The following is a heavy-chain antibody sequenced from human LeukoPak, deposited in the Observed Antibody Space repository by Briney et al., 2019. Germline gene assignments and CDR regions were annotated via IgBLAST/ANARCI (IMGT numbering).Heavy chain of an antibody. J-gene: IGHJ3*02. CDR1: GGSISSYY. D-gene: IGHD1-7*01. CDR3: AAITGTKSGALDI. Sequence: PSETLSLTCTVSGGSISSYYWSWIRDPPGKGLEWIGYIYNSGSTSYSPSLKSRDTISGDTSKNQFSRTLSSVTAAHTAVYYCAAITGTKSGALDIWGRGTMVTVSS. V-gene: IGHV4-4*09. CDR2: IYNSGST.